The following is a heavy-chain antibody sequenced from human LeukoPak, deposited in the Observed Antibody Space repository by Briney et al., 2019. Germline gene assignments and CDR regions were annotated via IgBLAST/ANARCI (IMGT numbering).Heavy chain of an antibody. Sequence: GESLKISCKGSGYSFTTNWISWVRQMSGKGLEWMGNIDPDDSYINYSPSFQGHVTLSSDKSITTAYLQWNSLKASDTAIYYCARRWRDGSLDYWGQGTLVTVSS. CDR1: GYSFTTNW. D-gene: IGHD5-24*01. V-gene: IGHV5-10-1*01. J-gene: IGHJ4*02. CDR3: ARRWRDGSLDY. CDR2: IDPDDSYI.